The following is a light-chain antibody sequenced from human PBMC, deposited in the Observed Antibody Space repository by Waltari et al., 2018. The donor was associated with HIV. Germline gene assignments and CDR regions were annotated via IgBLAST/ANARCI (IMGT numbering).Light chain of an antibody. CDR3: QVWDSNSDHYV. CDR1: NIVDKS. J-gene: IGLJ1*01. CDR2: YDS. Sequence: SYVLTQPPSASVAPGKTAPITWWGNNIVDKSVHWYQQKSGQAPVLVIYYDSARPSGIPERFSGSNSGNTATLTISRVEAGDEADYYCQVWDSNSDHYVFGTGTKVTVL. V-gene: IGLV3-21*01.